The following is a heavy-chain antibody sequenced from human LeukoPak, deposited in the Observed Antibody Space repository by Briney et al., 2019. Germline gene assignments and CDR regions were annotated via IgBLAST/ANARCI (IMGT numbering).Heavy chain of an antibody. CDR1: GFTFSSYW. Sequence: GGSLRLSCAASGFTFSSYWVSWVRQAPGKGLEWVANIKQDGSEKYYVDSVKGRSTISRDNAKNSLYLQMNSLRAEDTAVYYCARARRYLGYCSGGSCYGYFDYWGQGTLVTVSS. J-gene: IGHJ4*02. CDR2: IKQDGSEK. V-gene: IGHV3-7*01. CDR3: ARARRYLGYCSGGSCYGYFDY. D-gene: IGHD2-15*01.